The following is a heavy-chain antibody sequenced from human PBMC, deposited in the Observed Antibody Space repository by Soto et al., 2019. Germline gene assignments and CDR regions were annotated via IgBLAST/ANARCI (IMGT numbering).Heavy chain of an antibody. V-gene: IGHV1-69*12. J-gene: IGHJ2*01. CDR3: ARDLASNTGVGDWYFDL. CDR2: IIPIFGTA. D-gene: IGHD7-27*01. CDR1: GGTFSSYA. Sequence: QVQLVQSGAEVKKPGSSVKVSCKASGGTFSSYAISWVRQAPGQGLEWMAGIIPIFGTANDAQKFQGRVTITADDSTSTAYMELSNLRSEDTAVYYWARDLASNTGVGDWYFDLWGRGTLVTVSS.